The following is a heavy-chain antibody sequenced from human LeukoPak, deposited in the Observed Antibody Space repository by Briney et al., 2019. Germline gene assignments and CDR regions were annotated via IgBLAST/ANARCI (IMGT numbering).Heavy chain of an antibody. J-gene: IGHJ4*02. V-gene: IGHV3-23*01. CDR2: ISGSGGST. Sequence: PGGSLRLSCAASGFTFSSYAMSWVRQAPGKGLEWVSAISGSGGSTYYADSVKGRFTISRDNSKNTLYLQMNSLRAEDTAVYYCAREEYYDFWSGYSEFDYWGQGTLVTVSS. CDR1: GFTFSSYA. D-gene: IGHD3-3*01. CDR3: AREEYYDFWSGYSEFDY.